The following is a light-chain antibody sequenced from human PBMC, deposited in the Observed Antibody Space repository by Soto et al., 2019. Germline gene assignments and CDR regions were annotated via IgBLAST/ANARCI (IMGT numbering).Light chain of an antibody. Sequence: QSVLTQPRSVSGSPGQSVTISCTGTSSDVGGYNYVSWYQQHPGKAPKLLIYDVSKRPSGVPDRFSGSKSGNMASLTISGLQGEDEADYYCCSYAGSHTWVFGGGTKVTVL. J-gene: IGLJ3*02. CDR3: CSYAGSHTWV. CDR1: SSDVGGYNY. V-gene: IGLV2-11*01. CDR2: DVS.